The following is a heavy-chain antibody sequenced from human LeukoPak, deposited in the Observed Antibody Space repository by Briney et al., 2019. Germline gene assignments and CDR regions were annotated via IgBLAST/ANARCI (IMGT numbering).Heavy chain of an antibody. CDR2: LSGSGGRA. V-gene: IGHV3-23*01. CDR3: AKDRVLESMITFGWVIVVHDAFDI. CDR1: GFTFSSYA. Sequence: GGSLRLSCAASGFTFSSYAMSWVRQAPGKGLEWVSALSGSGGRAYYADSVKGRFTISRDNSQKTLYLQMNRLRAEDPAVYFCAKDRVLESMITFGWVIVVHDAFDIWGQGTMVTVSS. J-gene: IGHJ3*02. D-gene: IGHD3-16*02.